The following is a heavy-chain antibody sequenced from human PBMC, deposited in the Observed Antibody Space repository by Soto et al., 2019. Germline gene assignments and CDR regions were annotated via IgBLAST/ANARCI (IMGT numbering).Heavy chain of an antibody. J-gene: IGHJ4*02. D-gene: IGHD3-10*01. CDR2: IWYDGSNK. CDR1: GFTFSSYG. V-gene: IGHV3-33*01. CDR3: ARDLSGPYRPRGYFDY. Sequence: QVQLVESGGGVVQPGRSLRLSCAASGFTFSSYGMHWVRQAPGKGLEWVAVIWYDGSNKYYADSVKGRFTISRDNSKNTLYLQMNSQRAEDTAVYYCARDLSGPYRPRGYFDYWGQGTLVTVSS.